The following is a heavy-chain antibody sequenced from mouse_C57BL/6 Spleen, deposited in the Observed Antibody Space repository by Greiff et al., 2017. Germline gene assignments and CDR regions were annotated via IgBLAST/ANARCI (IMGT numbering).Heavy chain of an antibody. D-gene: IGHD1-3*01. V-gene: IGHV3-6*01. CDR2: ISYDGSN. CDR3: ARGGSSHWYFDV. Sequence: EVHLVESGPGLVKPSQSLSLTCSVTGYSITSGYYWNWIRQFPGNKLEWMGYISYDGSNNYNPSLKNRISITRDTSKNQFFLKLNSVTTEDTATYYCARGGSSHWYFDVWGTGTTVTVSS. J-gene: IGHJ1*03. CDR1: GYSITSGYY.